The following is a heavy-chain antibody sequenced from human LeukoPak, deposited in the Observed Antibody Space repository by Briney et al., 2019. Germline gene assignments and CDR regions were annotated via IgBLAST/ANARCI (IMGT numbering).Heavy chain of an antibody. CDR1: GFTFADYA. CDR3: ARDRGYSYGNFDY. CDR2: IRWNSGGI. D-gene: IGHD5-18*01. V-gene: IGHV3-9*01. J-gene: IGHJ4*02. Sequence: GGSLRLSCAASGFTFADYAMHWVRQVPGKGLEWVSGIRWNSGGIAYADSVKGRFTISRDNAKNSLYLQMNSLRAEDTAVYYCARDRGYSYGNFDYWGQGTLVTVSS.